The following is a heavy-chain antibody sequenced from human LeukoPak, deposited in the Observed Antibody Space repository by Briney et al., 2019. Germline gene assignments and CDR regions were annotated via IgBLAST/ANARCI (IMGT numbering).Heavy chain of an antibody. CDR1: GYTFTGYY. V-gene: IGHV1-2*02. Sequence: ASVKVSCKASGYTFTGYYMHWVRQAPAQGLEWMGLINPNSGGTNNAQKFQGRVTMTRETSISTAYMELSRLRCDDTAVYYCARDLCPSGYSGRKGNWFDPWGQGTLVTVSS. CDR3: ARDLCPSGYSGRKGNWFDP. D-gene: IGHD5-12*01. J-gene: IGHJ5*02. CDR2: INPNSGGT.